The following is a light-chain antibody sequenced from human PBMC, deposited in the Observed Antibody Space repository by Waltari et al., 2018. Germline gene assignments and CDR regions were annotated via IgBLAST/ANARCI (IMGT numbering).Light chain of an antibody. CDR1: QSVSKW. J-gene: IGKJ4*01. Sequence: DIRMTQSPSTLSASAGDRVIISCRASQSVSKWLALYQQKPGKAPKLLIYDASTLQSGVPSRFSGTGSGTDFTLTISSLQPDDFATYYCQQYKSYSLLNFSGGTKVEIK. CDR3: QQYKSYSLLN. V-gene: IGKV1-5*01. CDR2: DAS.